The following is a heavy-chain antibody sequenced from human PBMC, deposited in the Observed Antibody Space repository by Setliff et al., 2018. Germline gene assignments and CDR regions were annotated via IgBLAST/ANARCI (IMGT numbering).Heavy chain of an antibody. CDR3: ARGRNVAAGLLDS. V-gene: IGHV4-34*08. J-gene: IGHJ5*01. CDR2: INHSGSS. CDR1: GGTFSDYF. D-gene: IGHD6-13*01. Sequence: PSETLSLTCGASGGTFSDYFWTWIRQSPGKGLEWIGEINHSGSSNYNPSLKSRVTISIDTSNNQFSLKVTSVTAADTGIYYCARGRNVAAGLLDSWGQEPGSPSPQ.